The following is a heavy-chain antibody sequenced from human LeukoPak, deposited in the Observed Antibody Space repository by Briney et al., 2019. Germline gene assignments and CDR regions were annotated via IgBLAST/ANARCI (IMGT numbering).Heavy chain of an antibody. CDR2: ISSSSSYI. Sequence: GGSLRFSCAASGFTFSSYSMNWVRQAPGKGLEWVSSISSSSSYIYYADSVKGRFTISRDNAKSTLYLQINSLRAEDTAVYYCARTGIAARPTVWFDPWGQGTLVTVS. D-gene: IGHD6-6*01. CDR3: ARTGIAARPTVWFDP. J-gene: IGHJ5*02. CDR1: GFTFSSYS. V-gene: IGHV3-21*01.